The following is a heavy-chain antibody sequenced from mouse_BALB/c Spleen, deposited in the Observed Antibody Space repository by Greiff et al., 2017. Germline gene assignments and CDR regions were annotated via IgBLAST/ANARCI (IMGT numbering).Heavy chain of an antibody. V-gene: IGHV5-9-3*01. J-gene: IGHJ3*01. CDR2: ISSGGSYT. Sequence: DVQLVESGGGLVKPGGSLKLSCAASGFTFSSYAMSWVRQTPEKRLEWVATISSGGSYTYYPDSVKGRFTISRDNAKNTLYLQMSSLRSEDTAMYYCANELGQVGFAYWGQGTLVTVSA. D-gene: IGHD4-1*01. CDR1: GFTFSSYA. CDR3: ANELGQVGFAY.